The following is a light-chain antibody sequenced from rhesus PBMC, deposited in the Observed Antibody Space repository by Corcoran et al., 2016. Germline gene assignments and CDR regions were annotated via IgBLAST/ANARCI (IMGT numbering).Light chain of an antibody. CDR2: GAS. CDR1: QSVGSY. J-gene: IGKJ1*01. Sequence: ETVVTQSPATLSLSPGERATLSCRASQSVGSYLAWYQQKPGQAPRLLIYGASSRASGIPDRFSGSGSGTDFTRTISSLETEDVGVYYCQQSSNLWTFGQGTKVEIK. V-gene: IGKV3-24*04. CDR3: QQSSNLWT.